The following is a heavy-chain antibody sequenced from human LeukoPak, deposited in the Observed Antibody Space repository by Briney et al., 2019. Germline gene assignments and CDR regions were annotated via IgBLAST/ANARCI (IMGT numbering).Heavy chain of an antibody. J-gene: IGHJ4*02. Sequence: GGSLRLSCAASGFTFSGYPIHWVRQAPGKGLEWVAVISYDGSNKYYADSVKGRFTISRDNSKNTLYLQMNSLRAEDTAVYFCARDKGSDEGSKFDYWGQGTLVTVSS. CDR1: GFTFSGYP. CDR2: ISYDGSNK. CDR3: ARDKGSDEGSKFDY. V-gene: IGHV3-30-3*01.